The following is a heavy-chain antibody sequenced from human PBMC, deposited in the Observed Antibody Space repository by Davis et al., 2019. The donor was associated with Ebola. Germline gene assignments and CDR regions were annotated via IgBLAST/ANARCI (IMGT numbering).Heavy chain of an antibody. CDR2: ISYDGSNK. D-gene: IGHD3-10*01. J-gene: IGHJ6*03. Sequence: PGGSLRLSCAASGFTFSSYAMHWVRQAPGKGLEWVAVISYDGSNKYYADSVKGRFTISRDNAKNSLYLQMNSLRAEDTAVYYWSGGGDRGYYYYYYMDVWGKGTTVTVSS. CDR3: SGGGDRGYYYYYYMDV. CDR1: GFTFSSYA. V-gene: IGHV3-30-3*01.